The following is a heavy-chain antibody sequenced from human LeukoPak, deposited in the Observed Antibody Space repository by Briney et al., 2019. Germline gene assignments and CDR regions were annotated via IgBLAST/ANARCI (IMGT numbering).Heavy chain of an antibody. CDR2: ISGSGAGT. CDR1: GFTFSHYA. CDR3: AKESVSGSYSGDAFDI. J-gene: IGHJ3*02. D-gene: IGHD1-26*01. Sequence: GGSLRLSCAASGFTFSHYAMSWVRQAPGKGLEWVSAISGSGAGTYFADSVKGRFTISRDNSKNTLFLQMKSLRAEDTAVYYCAKESVSGSYSGDAFDIWGQGTMVTVYS. V-gene: IGHV3-23*01.